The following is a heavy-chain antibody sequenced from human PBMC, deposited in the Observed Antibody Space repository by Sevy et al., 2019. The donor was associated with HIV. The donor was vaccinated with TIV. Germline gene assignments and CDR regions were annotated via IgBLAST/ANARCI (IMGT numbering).Heavy chain of an antibody. CDR2: IKRNSDGGTI. CDR1: GATLSHAW. Sequence: GGSLRLSCTASGATLSHAWMSWVRQAPGKEMEWVGRIKRNSDGGTIDHAAPVKGRFTISRDDSKNTLYLQMNSLKTEDTAVYYCSADMQGDPYYFDHWGQGTLVTVSS. J-gene: IGHJ4*02. V-gene: IGHV3-15*01. D-gene: IGHD2-21*02. CDR3: SADMQGDPYYFDH.